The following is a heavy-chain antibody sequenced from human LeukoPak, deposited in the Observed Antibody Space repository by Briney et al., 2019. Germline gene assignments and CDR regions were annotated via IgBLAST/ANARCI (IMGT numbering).Heavy chain of an antibody. CDR3: ASTLTTVTFLDY. J-gene: IGHJ4*02. Sequence: SETLSLTCAVYGGSFSGYYWGWIRQPPGKGLEWIGEINHSGSTNYNPSLKSRVTISVDTSKNQFSLRLSSVTAADTAVYYCASTLTTVTFLDYWGQGTLVTVSS. V-gene: IGHV4-34*01. CDR2: INHSGST. CDR1: GGSFSGYY. D-gene: IGHD4-17*01.